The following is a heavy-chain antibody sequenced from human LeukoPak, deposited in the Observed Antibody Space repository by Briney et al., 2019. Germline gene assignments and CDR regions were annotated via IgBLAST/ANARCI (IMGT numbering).Heavy chain of an antibody. J-gene: IGHJ4*02. V-gene: IGHV1-2*02. Sequence: ASVKVSCKASAYTFTGYYMHWVRQAPGQGLEWMGWINPNSGGTNYAQKFQGRVTMTRDTSISTAYMELSRLRSDDTAVYYCARDYDSSGYYRIDYWGQGTLVTVSS. CDR3: ARDYDSSGYYRIDY. CDR1: AYTFTGYY. D-gene: IGHD3-22*01. CDR2: INPNSGGT.